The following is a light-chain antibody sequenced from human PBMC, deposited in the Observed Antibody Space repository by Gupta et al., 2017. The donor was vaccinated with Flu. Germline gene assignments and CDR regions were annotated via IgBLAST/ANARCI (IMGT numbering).Light chain of an antibody. CDR3: QQYTNYPLS. CDR1: RSITKW. Sequence: PSPLSASGGETVTITSRASRSITKWLTWSQKKPGKAPKLLIDQESYLEAGVPSRFSGSGSGTEFTLTISSLHPDDFGTYYCQQYTNYPLSFGGGTKVEIK. V-gene: IGKV1-5*03. J-gene: IGKJ4*01. CDR2: QES.